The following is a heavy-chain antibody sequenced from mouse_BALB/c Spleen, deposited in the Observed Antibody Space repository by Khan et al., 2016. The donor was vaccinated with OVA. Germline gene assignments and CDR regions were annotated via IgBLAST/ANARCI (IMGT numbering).Heavy chain of an antibody. D-gene: IGHD2-10*01. V-gene: IGHV2-9*02. CDR1: GFSLTNYG. Sequence: VELVESGPGLVAPSQSLSITCTVSGFSLTNYGVHWVRQPPGKGLEWLGIIWPGGSTNFNSALMSRVNLRKANAKSQVFLKMNSLQTDDTAIYFCARETAYYGNYEAMDYWGQGTSVTVSS. CDR2: IWPGGST. J-gene: IGHJ4*01. CDR3: ARETAYYGNYEAMDY.